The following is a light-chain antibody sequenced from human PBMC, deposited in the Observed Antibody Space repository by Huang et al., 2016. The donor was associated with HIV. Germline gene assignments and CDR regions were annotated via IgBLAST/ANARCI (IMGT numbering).Light chain of an antibody. CDR2: GAY. CDR1: QSVSSN. Sequence: EIVMTQSPATLSVSPGERATLSCRASQSVSSNLAWYQQKPGQAPRLLIYGAYTRATGIPARFGGSGSGTEFTLTISSLQSEDFAVYYCQQYNNWPQTFGQGTKVEIK. CDR3: QQYNNWPQT. V-gene: IGKV3-15*01. J-gene: IGKJ1*01.